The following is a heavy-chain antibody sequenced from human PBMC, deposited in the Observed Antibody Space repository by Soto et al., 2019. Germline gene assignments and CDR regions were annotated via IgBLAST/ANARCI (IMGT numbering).Heavy chain of an antibody. CDR3: ARGGRGYSGYDAAFDY. D-gene: IGHD5-12*01. CDR1: GGTFSSYA. J-gene: IGHJ4*02. V-gene: IGHV1-69*01. Sequence: QVKLVQSGAEVKKPGSSVKVSCKASGGTFSSYAISWVRQAPGQGLEWMGGIIPIFGTANYAQKFQGRVTITADESTSTAYMDLSSLRSEVTAVYYCARGGRGYSGYDAAFDYWGQGTLVTVSS. CDR2: IIPIFGTA.